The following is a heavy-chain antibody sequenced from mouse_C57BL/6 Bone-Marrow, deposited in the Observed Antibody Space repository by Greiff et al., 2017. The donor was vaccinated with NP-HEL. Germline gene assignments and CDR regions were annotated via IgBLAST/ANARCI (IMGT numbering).Heavy chain of an antibody. J-gene: IGHJ2*01. Sequence: QVQLKQSGPGLVQPSQRLSITCTVSGFSLTSYGVHWVRQSPGKGLEWLGVIWSGGSTDYNAAFISRLSISKDNSKSQVVFKMNSLQADDTAIYYCARGTTVVGFDYWGQGTTLTVSS. D-gene: IGHD1-1*01. CDR3: ARGTTVVGFDY. CDR1: GFSLTSYG. CDR2: IWSGGST. V-gene: IGHV2-2*01.